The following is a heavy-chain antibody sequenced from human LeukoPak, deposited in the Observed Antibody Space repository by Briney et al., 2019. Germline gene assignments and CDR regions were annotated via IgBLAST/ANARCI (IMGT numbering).Heavy chain of an antibody. J-gene: IGHJ6*03. D-gene: IGHD3-22*01. V-gene: IGHV4-34*01. CDR1: GGSFSGYY. CDR2: INPSGST. CDR3: ARGRQDVTMIVVIMTAVSYYLDV. Sequence: PSETLSLTCAVYGGSFSGYYWSWIRQPPGKGLEWIGEINPSGSTNYNPSLKSRVTISVDTSKNQFSLTLSSVTAADTAVYYCARGRQDVTMIVVIMTAVSYYLDVWGKGTTVTVS.